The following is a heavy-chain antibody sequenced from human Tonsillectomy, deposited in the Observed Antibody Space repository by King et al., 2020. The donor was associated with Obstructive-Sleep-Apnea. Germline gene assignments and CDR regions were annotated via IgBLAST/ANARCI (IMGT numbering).Heavy chain of an antibody. CDR2: ISYDGSNK. Sequence: QLVQSGGGVVQPGRSPRLSCAASGFTFSSYAMHWVRQAPGKGLEWVAVISYDGSNKYYADSVKGRFTISRDNSKNTLYLQMNSLRAEDTAVYYCARGGLRDWYFDLWGRGTLVTVSS. D-gene: IGHD2-21*02. CDR3: ARGGLRDWYFDL. V-gene: IGHV3-30*04. J-gene: IGHJ2*01. CDR1: GFTFSSYA.